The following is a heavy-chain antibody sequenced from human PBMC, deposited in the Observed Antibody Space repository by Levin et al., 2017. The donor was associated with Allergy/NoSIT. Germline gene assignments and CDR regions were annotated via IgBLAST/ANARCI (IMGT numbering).Heavy chain of an antibody. J-gene: IGHJ4*02. CDR1: GFTFSSYA. CDR3: AKDHGIAETYYYGSGSQDLIY. Sequence: GGSLRLSCAASGFTFSSYAMSWVRQAPGKGLEWVSAISGSGGSTYYADSVKGRFTISRDNSKNTLYLQMNSLRAEDTAVYYCAKDHGIAETYYYGSGSQDLIYWGQGTLVTVSS. D-gene: IGHD3-10*01. V-gene: IGHV3-23*01. CDR2: ISGSGGST.